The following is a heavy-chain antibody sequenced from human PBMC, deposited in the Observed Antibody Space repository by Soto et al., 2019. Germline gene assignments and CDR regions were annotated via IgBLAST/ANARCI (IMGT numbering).Heavy chain of an antibody. V-gene: IGHV4-31*03. CDR1: GGSISSGGYY. Sequence: SETLSLTCTVSGGSISSGGYYWSWIRQHPGKGLEWIGYIYYSGSTYYNPSLKSRVTMSVDTSKNQFSLKLSSVTAADTAVYYCAREATYYYDSSGYKLFDIWGQGTMVTVSS. CDR3: AREATYYYDSSGYKLFDI. J-gene: IGHJ3*02. D-gene: IGHD3-22*01. CDR2: IYYSGST.